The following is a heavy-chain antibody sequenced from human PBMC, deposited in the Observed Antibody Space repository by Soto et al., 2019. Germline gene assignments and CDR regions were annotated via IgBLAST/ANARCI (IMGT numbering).Heavy chain of an antibody. D-gene: IGHD6-13*01. Sequence: GGSLRLSCAASGFTVSSNYMSWVRQAPGKGLEWVSVIYSGGSTYYADSVKGRFTISRDNSKNTLYLQMDSLRAEDTAVYYCARGRGIAAAYYYGMDVWGQGTTVTVSS. CDR2: IYSGGST. CDR3: ARGRGIAAAYYYGMDV. J-gene: IGHJ6*02. V-gene: IGHV3-53*01. CDR1: GFTVSSNY.